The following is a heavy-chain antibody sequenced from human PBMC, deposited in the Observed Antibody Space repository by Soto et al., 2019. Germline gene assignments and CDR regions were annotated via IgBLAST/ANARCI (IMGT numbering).Heavy chain of an antibody. D-gene: IGHD3-16*02. CDR1: GGTFSSYA. V-gene: IGHV1-69*13. CDR3: ARGLGESYDYVWGSYRLAYFDY. J-gene: IGHJ4*02. Sequence: ASVKVSCKASGGTFSSYAISWVRQAPGQGLEWMGGIIPIFGTANYAQKFQGRVTITADESTSTAYMELNSLRSEDTAVYYCARGLGESYDYVWGSYRLAYFDYWGQGTLVTVSS. CDR2: IIPIFGTA.